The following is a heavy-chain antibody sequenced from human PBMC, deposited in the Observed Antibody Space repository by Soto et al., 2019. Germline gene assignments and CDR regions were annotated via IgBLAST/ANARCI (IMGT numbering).Heavy chain of an antibody. CDR1: GGSISSGGYY. D-gene: IGHD3-22*01. Sequence: PSXTLSLTCTVSGGSISSGGYYWSWIRQHPGKGLEWIGYIYYSGSTYYSPSLKSRVTISVDTSKNQFSLKLSSVTAADTAVYYCARERHDYYDSSGYLDYWGQGTLVTVSS. CDR2: IYYSGST. V-gene: IGHV4-31*03. J-gene: IGHJ4*02. CDR3: ARERHDYYDSSGYLDY.